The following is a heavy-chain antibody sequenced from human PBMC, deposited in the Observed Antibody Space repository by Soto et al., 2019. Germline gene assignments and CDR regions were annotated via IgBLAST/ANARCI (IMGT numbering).Heavy chain of an antibody. D-gene: IGHD3-22*01. CDR3: ARERTYFYDSSGYSDAFHI. J-gene: IGHJ3*02. Sequence: QIQLVQSGAEVKKPGASVRVSCKASGYTFTNYGLSWVRQAPGQGLEWMGWISAYNDNTNYAQKIQGRVTMTTDTYTSTAYMELRSLRSDDTAVYYCARERTYFYDSSGYSDAFHIWGQGTVVTVSS. V-gene: IGHV1-18*01. CDR1: GYTFTNYG. CDR2: ISAYNDNT.